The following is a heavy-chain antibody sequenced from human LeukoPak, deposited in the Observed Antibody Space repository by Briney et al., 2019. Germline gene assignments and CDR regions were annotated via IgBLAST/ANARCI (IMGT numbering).Heavy chain of an antibody. CDR1: GFTFSTYT. CDR3: ARENWSGNYHFDY. D-gene: IGHD1-26*01. Sequence: GGSLRLSCAASGFTFSTYTMNWVRQAPGKGLEWVSSISSRSNYIYYADSVRGRFTISRDNAKNSLYLQANSLRAEDTAVYYCARENWSGNYHFDYWGQGTLVTVSS. V-gene: IGHV3-21*01. CDR2: ISSRSNYI. J-gene: IGHJ4*02.